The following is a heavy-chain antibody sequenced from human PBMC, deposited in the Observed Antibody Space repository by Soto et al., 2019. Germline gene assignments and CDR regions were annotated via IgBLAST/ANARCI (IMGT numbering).Heavy chain of an antibody. Sequence: GGSLRLSCVASCFTFSHYTLNWVRRAPGKGLEWVSTISDRPTGHTHYAESVRGRFTISRDDSRDTVFLQMDSLRAEDTAVYYCTTRMTAHFDYWGQGVLVTVSS. V-gene: IGHV3-23*01. J-gene: IGHJ4*02. CDR2: ISDRPTGHT. CDR1: CFTFSHYT. CDR3: TTRMTAHFDY. D-gene: IGHD2-21*02.